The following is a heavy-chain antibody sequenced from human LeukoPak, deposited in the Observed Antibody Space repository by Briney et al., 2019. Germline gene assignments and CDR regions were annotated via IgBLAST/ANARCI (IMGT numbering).Heavy chain of an antibody. D-gene: IGHD3-10*01. CDR2: INHSGGT. CDR3: ASAKGWLGAYYYYYGMDV. CDR1: GGSFSGYY. V-gene: IGHV4-34*01. J-gene: IGHJ6*02. Sequence: KPSETLSLTCAVYGGSFSGYYWSWIRQPPGKGLEWIGEINHSGGTNYNPSLKSRVTISVDTSKNQFSLKLSSVTAADTAVYYCASAKGWLGAYYYYYGMDVWGQGTTVTVSS.